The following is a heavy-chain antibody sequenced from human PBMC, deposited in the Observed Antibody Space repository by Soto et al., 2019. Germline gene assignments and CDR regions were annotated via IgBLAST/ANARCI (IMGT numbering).Heavy chain of an antibody. V-gene: IGHV4-59*08. Sequence: SETLSLTCTVSGGSISSYYWSWIRQPPGKGLEWIGYFYYSGSTNYNPSLKNRVTISVDTSKNQFSLRLSSVTAADTAMYYCAKYDFLAGTHDAFDIWGQGTMVT. CDR3: AKYDFLAGTHDAFDI. D-gene: IGHD3-9*01. CDR2: FYYSGST. J-gene: IGHJ3*02. CDR1: GGSISSYY.